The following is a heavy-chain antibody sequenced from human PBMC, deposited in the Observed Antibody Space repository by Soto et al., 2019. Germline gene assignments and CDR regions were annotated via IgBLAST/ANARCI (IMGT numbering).Heavy chain of an antibody. CDR2: IDPSDSYT. CDR1: GYSFTSYW. CDR3: ASTGPYCSGGSCYSTYNWFDP. V-gene: IGHV5-10-1*01. Sequence: PGESLKISCKGSGYSFTSYWISWVRQMPGKGLEWMGRIDPSDSYTNYSPSFQGHVTISADKSISTAYLQWSSLKASDTAMYYWASTGPYCSGGSCYSTYNWFDPWGQGTLVTVSS. J-gene: IGHJ5*02. D-gene: IGHD2-15*01.